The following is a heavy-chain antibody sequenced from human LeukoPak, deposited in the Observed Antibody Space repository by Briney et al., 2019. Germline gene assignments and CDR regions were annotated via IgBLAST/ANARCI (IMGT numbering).Heavy chain of an antibody. J-gene: IGHJ4*02. D-gene: IGHD3-22*01. CDR2: ITSSGYNT. V-gene: IGHV3-23*01. CDR3: AKSNGYFEY. Sequence: GGTLRLSCAASSSNAMSLARQAPGKGLEWVSAITSSGYNTYYADSVKGRFTISRDNSKNTLYLQLNGLRVEDTAVYYCAKSNGYFEYWGQGTLVPVSS. CDR1: SSNA.